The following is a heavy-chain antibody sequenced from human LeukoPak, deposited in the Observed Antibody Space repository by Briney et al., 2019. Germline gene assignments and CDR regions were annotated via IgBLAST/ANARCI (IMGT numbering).Heavy chain of an antibody. V-gene: IGHV1-8*01. CDR1: GYTFSRYD. D-gene: IGHD3-16*01. J-gene: IGHJ3*01. CDR3: TRPGDKSGFGGNAFDL. Sequence: SVKVSCKASGYTFSRYDINWVRQAPGKGLEWMGWMNPRSGNTGYAQKFQGRITMARNTSISTAYMELRGLRSEDTAVYYCTRPGDKSGFGGNAFDLWGQGTVVSVSS. CDR2: MNPRSGNT.